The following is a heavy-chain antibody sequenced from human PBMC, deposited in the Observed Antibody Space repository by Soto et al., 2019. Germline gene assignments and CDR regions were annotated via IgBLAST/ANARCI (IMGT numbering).Heavy chain of an antibody. CDR1: GFTFSNYA. CDR3: AKDIADIVVIPASISAYYALHV. Sequence: EVHLLESGGGLVQPGGSLRLSCAASGFTFSNYAMSWVRQAPGKGLQWVSAISGSGGSSYYADSVKGRFTISRDNYKNTLYLQLNSMRAEDTAVYYCAKDIADIVVIPASISAYYALHVWGQGTTVTVSS. V-gene: IGHV3-23*01. J-gene: IGHJ6*02. D-gene: IGHD2-2*01. CDR2: ISGSGGSS.